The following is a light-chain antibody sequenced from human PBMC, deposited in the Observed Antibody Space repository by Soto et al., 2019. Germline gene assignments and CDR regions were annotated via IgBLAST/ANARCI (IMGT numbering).Light chain of an antibody. J-gene: IGKJ2*01. CDR3: QQSYSSSATI. Sequence: DIQMTQSPSSLSVSVGDRVTITCRASQSIDTFLNWYQHKPGKAPKLLIYDASSLQSGVPSRFSGSGSGRDFTLTITRLQPEDFATYYCQQSYSSSATIFGQGTKLEI. CDR2: DAS. CDR1: QSIDTF. V-gene: IGKV1-39*01.